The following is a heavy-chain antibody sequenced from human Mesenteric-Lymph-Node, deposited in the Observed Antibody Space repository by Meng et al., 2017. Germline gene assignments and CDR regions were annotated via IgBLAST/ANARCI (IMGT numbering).Heavy chain of an antibody. CDR3: ARGQKGYFDL. CDR1: GGPINSSSYY. J-gene: IGHJ2*01. V-gene: IGHV4-39*01. CDR2: IYYSGRT. Sequence: RLQETGPGLVKPFQTLSLPCTVSGGPINSSSYYWGWIRQPPGKGLEWIGSIYYSGRTYYNPSLKSRVTISVDTSKNQFSLKLSSVTAADTAVYYCARGQKGYFDLWGRGTLVTVSS.